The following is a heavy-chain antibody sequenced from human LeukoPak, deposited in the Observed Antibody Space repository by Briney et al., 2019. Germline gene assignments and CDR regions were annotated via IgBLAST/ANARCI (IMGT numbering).Heavy chain of an antibody. V-gene: IGHV4-59*01. Sequence: SGTLSLTCTVSGGSISSYYWSWIRQPPGKGLEWIGYIYYSGSTNYNPSLKSRVTISVDTSKNQFSLKLSSVTAADTAVYYCARDSPSGSYDYWGQGTLVTVSS. CDR3: ARDSPSGSYDY. J-gene: IGHJ4*02. CDR1: GGSISSYY. D-gene: IGHD1-26*01. CDR2: IYYSGST.